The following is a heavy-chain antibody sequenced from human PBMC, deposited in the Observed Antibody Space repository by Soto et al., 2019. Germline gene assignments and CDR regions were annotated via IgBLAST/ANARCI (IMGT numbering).Heavy chain of an antibody. CDR3: AREPRYCSGGSCYSPRGYYYYGMDV. CDR1: GGTFSSYA. J-gene: IGHJ6*02. CDR2: IIPIFGTA. Sequence: QVQLVQSGAEVKKPGSSVKVSCKASGGTFSSYAISWVRQAPGQGLEWMGGIIPIFGTANYAQKFQGRVTITADESTSTAYMELSSLRYEDTAVYYCAREPRYCSGGSCYSPRGYYYYGMDVWGQGTTVTVSS. V-gene: IGHV1-69*01. D-gene: IGHD2-15*01.